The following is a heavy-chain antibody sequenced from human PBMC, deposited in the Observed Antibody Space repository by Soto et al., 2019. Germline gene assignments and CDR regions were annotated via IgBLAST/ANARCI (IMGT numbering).Heavy chain of an antibody. D-gene: IGHD2-2*01. CDR1: GYTFTSYA. V-gene: IGHV1-3*01. CDR3: ARRRYCSSTSCYASTFDP. Sequence: QVQLVQSGAEVKKPGASVMVSCKASGYTFTSYAMHWVRQAPGRRLEWMGWINAGNGNTKYSQKFQGRVTITRDTSASTAYMELSSLRSEDTAVYYCARRRYCSSTSCYASTFDPWGQGTLVTVSS. J-gene: IGHJ5*02. CDR2: INAGNGNT.